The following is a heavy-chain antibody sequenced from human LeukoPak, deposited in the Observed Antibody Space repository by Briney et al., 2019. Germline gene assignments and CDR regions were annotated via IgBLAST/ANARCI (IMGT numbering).Heavy chain of an antibody. CDR3: AREIKIVVVPAAMVY. CDR2: INPNSGGT. J-gene: IGHJ4*02. CDR1: GYTFTGYY. V-gene: IGHV1-2*02. D-gene: IGHD2-2*01. Sequence: ASVKVSCKASGYTFTGYYMHWVRQAPGQGLEWMGWINPNSGGTNYAQKFQGRVTMTRDTSISTAYMELSRLRSDDTAVYYCAREIKIVVVPAAMVYWGQGTLVTVSS.